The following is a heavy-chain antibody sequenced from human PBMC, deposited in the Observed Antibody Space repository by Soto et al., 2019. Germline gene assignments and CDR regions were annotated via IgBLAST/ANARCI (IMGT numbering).Heavy chain of an antibody. CDR2: ISGSGGST. J-gene: IGHJ4*02. D-gene: IGHD3-3*01. Sequence: GGSLRLSCAASGFTFSSYAMSWVRQAPGKGLEWVSAISGSGGSTYYADSVKGRFTISRDNSKNTLYLQMNSLRAEDTAVYYCAKNDVLRFLEWLSPCYFDYWGQGTLVTVSP. CDR3: AKNDVLRFLEWLSPCYFDY. CDR1: GFTFSSYA. V-gene: IGHV3-23*01.